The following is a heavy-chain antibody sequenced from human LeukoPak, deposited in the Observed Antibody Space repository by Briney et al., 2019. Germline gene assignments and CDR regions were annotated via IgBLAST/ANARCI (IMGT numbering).Heavy chain of an antibody. J-gene: IGHJ4*02. CDR1: GGSISTTDYY. V-gene: IGHV4-39*07. D-gene: IGHD6-13*01. Sequence: SETLSLTCTVSGGSISTTDYYWGWIRQPPGKGLEWIGEIYHSGSTNYNPSLKSRVTISVDTSKNQFSLKLSSVTAADTAVYYCAGSSWYGDYWGQGTLVTVSS. CDR2: IYHSGST. CDR3: AGSSWYGDY.